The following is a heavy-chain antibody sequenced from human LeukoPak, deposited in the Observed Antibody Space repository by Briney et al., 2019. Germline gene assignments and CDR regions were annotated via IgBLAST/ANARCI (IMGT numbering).Heavy chain of an antibody. J-gene: IGHJ3*02. V-gene: IGHV3-30*18. CDR1: GFTFNSYG. CDR2: ISYDGSDK. Sequence: PGGSLRLSCAAAGFTFNSYGMHWVRQAPGKGLEWVAVISYDGSDKYYADSVKGRFTISRDNSKNTLYLQMNSLRAEDTAVYSCAKDYTGYYHAGALDIWGQGTLVTVSS. CDR3: AKDYTGYYHAGALDI. D-gene: IGHD3-9*01.